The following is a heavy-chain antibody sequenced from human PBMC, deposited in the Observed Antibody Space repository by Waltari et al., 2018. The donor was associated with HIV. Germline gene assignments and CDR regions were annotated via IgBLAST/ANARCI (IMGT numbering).Heavy chain of an antibody. CDR3: ARQHAYTSDWFSQASFFNY. CDR1: GASMRSKNYY. CDR2: IYYKGDT. D-gene: IGHD3-9*01. V-gene: IGHV4-39*01. Sequence: LQLKESGPGLVKPSDTLSLTCAVSGASMRSKNYYWAWIRQSPGERLEWIATIYYKGDTYVVPSLKNRTSISVDSSKNLLSLSLASVTAADTAIYYCARQHAYTSDWFSQASFFNYWGPGTLVTVSS. J-gene: IGHJ1*01.